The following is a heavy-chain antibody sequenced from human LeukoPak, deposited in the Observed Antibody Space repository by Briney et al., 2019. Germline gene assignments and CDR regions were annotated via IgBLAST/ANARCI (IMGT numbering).Heavy chain of an antibody. V-gene: IGHV3-30*04. Sequence: SGGSLRLSCAASGFTFSSYAMHWVRQAPGKGLEWVAVISYDGSNKYYADSVKGRFTISRDNSKNTLYLQMNSLRAEDTAVYYCARGNPGGSSSWGTPDYWGQGTLVTVSS. J-gene: IGHJ4*02. D-gene: IGHD6-13*01. CDR3: ARGNPGGSSSWGTPDY. CDR1: GFTFSSYA. CDR2: ISYDGSNK.